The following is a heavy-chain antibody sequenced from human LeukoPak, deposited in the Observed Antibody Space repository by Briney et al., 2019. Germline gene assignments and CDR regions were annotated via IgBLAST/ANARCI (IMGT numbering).Heavy chain of an antibody. Sequence: GGSLRLSCAASGFTFSSYAMSWVRQAPGKGLEWVSAISGSGGSTYYADSVKGRFTISRDNSKNTLYLQMNSLRAEDTAVYYCAKEEGSSSWDPEYFQHWGQGTLVTVSS. CDR3: AKEEGSSSWDPEYFQH. V-gene: IGHV3-23*01. CDR1: GFTFSSYA. CDR2: ISGSGGST. J-gene: IGHJ1*01. D-gene: IGHD6-13*01.